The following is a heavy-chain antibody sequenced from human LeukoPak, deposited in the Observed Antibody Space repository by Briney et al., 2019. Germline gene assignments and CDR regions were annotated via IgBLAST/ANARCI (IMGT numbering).Heavy chain of an antibody. J-gene: IGHJ4*02. CDR3: ATYDSSGYYRYRHFEY. CDR1: GFTFTTYA. CDR2: ISAREEST. D-gene: IGHD3-22*01. Sequence: TGGSLRLSCAASGFTFTTYAMTWVRLAPGQGLEWVSTISAREESTFYADSVKGRFTISRDNSKNTLYLHMNSLRAEDTAVYYCATYDSSGYYRYRHFEYWGQGTLVTVSS. V-gene: IGHV3-23*01.